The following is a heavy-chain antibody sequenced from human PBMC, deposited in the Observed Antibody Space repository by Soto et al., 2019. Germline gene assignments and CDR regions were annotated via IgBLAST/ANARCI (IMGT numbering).Heavy chain of an antibody. J-gene: IGHJ4*02. D-gene: IGHD5-18*01. V-gene: IGHV3-13*01. Sequence: GGSLRLSCAASGFTFSSYDMHWVRQATGKGLEWVSAIGTAGDTYYPGSVKGRFTISRENAKNSLYLQMNSLRAEDTAVYYCARAPGESGYSYVDYWGQGTLVTVSS. CDR3: ARAPGESGYSYVDY. CDR1: GFTFSSYD. CDR2: IGTAGDT.